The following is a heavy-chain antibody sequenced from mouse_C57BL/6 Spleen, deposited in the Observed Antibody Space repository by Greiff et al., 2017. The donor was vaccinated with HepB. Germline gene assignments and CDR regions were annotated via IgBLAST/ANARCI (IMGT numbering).Heavy chain of an antibody. J-gene: IGHJ1*03. D-gene: IGHD1-1*01. CDR3: AREDYGSRRYFDV. Sequence: EVKLVESEGGLVQPGSSMKLSCTASGFTFSDYYMAWVRQGPEKGLEWVANINYDGSSTYYLDSLKSRFIISRDNAKNILYLQMSSLKSEDTATYYCAREDYGSRRYFDVWGTGTTVTVSS. CDR2: INYDGSST. V-gene: IGHV5-16*01. CDR1: GFTFSDYY.